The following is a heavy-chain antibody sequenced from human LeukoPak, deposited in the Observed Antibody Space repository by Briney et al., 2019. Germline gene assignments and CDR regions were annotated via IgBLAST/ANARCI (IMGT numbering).Heavy chain of an antibody. Sequence: SETLSLTRTVSGGSISSSSYYWGWIRQPPGKGLEWIGSIYYSGSTYYNPSLKSRVTISVDTSKNQFSLKLSSVTAADTAVYYCAREAAPEPGSGYYMDVRGKGTTVTISS. CDR3: AREAAPEPGSGYYMDV. CDR2: IYYSGST. V-gene: IGHV4-39*02. CDR1: GGSISSSSYY. J-gene: IGHJ6*03. D-gene: IGHD6-13*01.